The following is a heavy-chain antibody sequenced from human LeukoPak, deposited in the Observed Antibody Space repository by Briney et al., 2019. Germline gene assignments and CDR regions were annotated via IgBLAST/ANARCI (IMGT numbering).Heavy chain of an antibody. CDR2: ISVYNGNT. Sequence: ASVKVSCKASGYTFTNYGITWVRQAPGQGLAWMGWISVYNGNTKYAQKVQGRVTMTTDPSTNTAYMELRSLRSDDTAVYYCARSGDPETSGSYSVCDYWGQGTLVTVSS. D-gene: IGHD1-26*01. J-gene: IGHJ4*02. V-gene: IGHV1-18*01. CDR1: GYTFTNYG. CDR3: ARSGDPETSGSYSVCDY.